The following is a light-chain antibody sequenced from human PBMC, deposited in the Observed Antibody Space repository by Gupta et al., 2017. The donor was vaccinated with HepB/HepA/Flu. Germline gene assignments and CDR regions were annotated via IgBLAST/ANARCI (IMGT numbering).Light chain of an antibody. V-gene: IGLV3-21*03. Sequence: SSVLPQPPSVSVAPGKTARITCGGNNIGTNSVHWYQPQPGQAPVLVVYADSDRPPRRPSRVSCSNSGDTATLTISSVEAGEEADYYYQVSESRSDDRVVFGGGTKLTVL. J-gene: IGLJ2*01. CDR3: QVSESRSDDRVV. CDR2: ADS. CDR1: NIGTNS.